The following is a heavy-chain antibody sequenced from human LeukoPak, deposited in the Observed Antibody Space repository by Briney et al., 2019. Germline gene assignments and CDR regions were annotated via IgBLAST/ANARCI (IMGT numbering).Heavy chain of an antibody. CDR2: ISVYSGNT. CDR3: ARDYYDTSGYFYGSNY. D-gene: IGHD3-22*01. J-gene: IGHJ4*02. Sequence: ASVKVSCKASGYTFTGYAITWVRQAPGQGLEWMGWISVYSGNTHYAQKLQGRVTMTTDTSTTTAYMELRSLRSDDTAVYYCARDYYDTSGYFYGSNYWGQGTLVTDSS. V-gene: IGHV1-18*01. CDR1: GYTFTGYA.